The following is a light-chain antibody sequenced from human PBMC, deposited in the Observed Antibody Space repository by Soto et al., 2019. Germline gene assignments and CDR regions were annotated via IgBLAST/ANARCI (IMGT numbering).Light chain of an antibody. Sequence: EIVLTQSPGTLSLSPGDRATLSCRASQSVSSSDLAWYQQKPGQAPRLLIYGASSRATGIPDRFSGSGSGTDFTLTISRLEPEDFAVYYCQQYGSSHGFTFGPGTNVDIK. CDR1: QSVSSSD. CDR2: GAS. V-gene: IGKV3-20*01. J-gene: IGKJ3*01. CDR3: QQYGSSHGFT.